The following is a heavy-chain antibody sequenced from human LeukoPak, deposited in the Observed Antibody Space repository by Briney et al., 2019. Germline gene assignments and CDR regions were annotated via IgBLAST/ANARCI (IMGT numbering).Heavy chain of an antibody. CDR1: GYSFTSYW. CDR2: IYPGDSDT. CDR3: ARAYDSSGYYSDFDY. Sequence: GESLKISCKGSGYSFTSYWIGWVRQMPGKGLAWMGIIYPGDSDTRYSPSFQGQVTISADKSISTAYLQWSSLKASDTAMYYCARAYDSSGYYSDFDYWGQGTLVTVSS. V-gene: IGHV5-51*01. D-gene: IGHD3-22*01. J-gene: IGHJ4*02.